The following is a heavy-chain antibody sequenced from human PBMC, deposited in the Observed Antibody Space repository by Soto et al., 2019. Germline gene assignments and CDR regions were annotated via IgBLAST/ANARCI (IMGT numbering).Heavy chain of an antibody. CDR2: IWYDGSNK. J-gene: IGHJ6*02. CDR3: ARGWGSSGYLYYYYYGMDV. CDR1: GFKFMSYG. D-gene: IGHD3-22*01. V-gene: IGHV3-33*01. Sequence: GGSLKLSCAAYGFKFMSYGMNWVRQAPGKGLEWVAVIWYDGSNKYYADSVKGRFTISRDNSKNTLYLQMNSLRAEDTAVYYCARGWGSSGYLYYYYYGMDVWGQGTKVTVSS.